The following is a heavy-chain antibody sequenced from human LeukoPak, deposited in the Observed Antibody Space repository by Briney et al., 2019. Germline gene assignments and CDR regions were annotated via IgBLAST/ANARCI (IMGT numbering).Heavy chain of an antibody. Sequence: SETLSLTCTVSGGSISSYYWSWIRQPLGQGLEWIAYIHSSGYTNYNPSLKSRVTISVDTSKNQFSLKVTSVTAADTAVYYCAKRQGPNSGSYDYFDPWGQGTLVTVSS. D-gene: IGHD1-26*01. V-gene: IGHV4-4*09. CDR2: IHSSGYT. CDR1: GGSISSYY. CDR3: AKRQGPNSGSYDYFDP. J-gene: IGHJ5*02.